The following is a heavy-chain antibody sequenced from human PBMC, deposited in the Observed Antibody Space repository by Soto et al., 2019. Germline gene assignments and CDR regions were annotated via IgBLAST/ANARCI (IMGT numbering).Heavy chain of an antibody. CDR3: AKSQTWIQLWLLGY. D-gene: IGHD5-18*01. Sequence: GGSLRLSCAASGFTFSSYGMHWVRQAPGKGLEWVAVISYDGSNKYYADSVKGRFTISRDNSKNTLYLQMNSLRAEDTAVYYCAKSQTWIQLWLLGYWGQGTLVTVSS. CDR1: GFTFSSYG. CDR2: ISYDGSNK. J-gene: IGHJ4*02. V-gene: IGHV3-30*18.